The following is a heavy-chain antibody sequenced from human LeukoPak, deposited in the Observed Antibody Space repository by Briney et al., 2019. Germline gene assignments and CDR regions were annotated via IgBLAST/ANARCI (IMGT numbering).Heavy chain of an antibody. D-gene: IGHD6-19*01. CDR1: GFTFDDYA. V-gene: IGHV3-9*01. CDR3: AKDGAAVAGKYYYYYYYMDV. CDR2: ISWNSGSI. J-gene: IGHJ6*03. Sequence: GGSPRLSCAASGFTFDDYAMHWVRQAPGKGLEWVSGISWNSGSIGYADSVKGRFTISRDNAKNSLSLQMNSLRAEDTALYYCAKDGAAVAGKYYYYYYYMDVWGKGTTVTVSS.